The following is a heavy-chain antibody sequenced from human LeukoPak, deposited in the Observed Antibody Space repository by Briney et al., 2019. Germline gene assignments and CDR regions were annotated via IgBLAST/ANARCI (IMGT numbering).Heavy chain of an antibody. D-gene: IGHD3-22*01. J-gene: IGHJ4*02. Sequence: GGSLRLSCAASGFTFSSYAMSWVRQAPGKGLERVSAISGTGGRTYYADSVKGRFTVSRDTSKHTLYLQMSSLRAEDTAVYFCARDDDTTGRYSRFDYWGQGTLVTVSS. CDR3: ARDDDTTGRYSRFDY. CDR1: GFTFSSYA. CDR2: ISGTGGRT. V-gene: IGHV3-23*01.